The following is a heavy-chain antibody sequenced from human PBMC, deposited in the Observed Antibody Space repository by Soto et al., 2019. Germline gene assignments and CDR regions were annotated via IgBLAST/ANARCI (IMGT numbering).Heavy chain of an antibody. CDR3: ARRDSRGYFRYFDN. Sequence: QVQLVQSGAEVKKPGSSVKVSCKASGGTFSSYPISWVRQAPGQGLEWMGGTNANLGTGNYAQKFQGRLTITTDISTTTAYMELSNLRSEDTAVYYCARRDSRGYFRYFDNWGQGTLVTVSS. D-gene: IGHD5-18*01. V-gene: IGHV1-69*06. CDR2: TNANLGTG. J-gene: IGHJ4*02. CDR1: GGTFSSYP.